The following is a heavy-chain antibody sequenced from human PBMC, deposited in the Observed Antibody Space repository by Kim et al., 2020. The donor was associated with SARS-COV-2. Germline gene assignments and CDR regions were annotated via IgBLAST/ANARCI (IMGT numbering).Heavy chain of an antibody. V-gene: IGHV4-59*01. CDR2: IYFTGST. Sequence: YLGWIRRPPGEGLELLGYIYFTGSTNPNPSLKSRVTMSVDTSKNQFFLKVTSVTAADTAVYYCARGPSAWRFDPWGQGTLVIVSS. D-gene: IGHD6-19*01. J-gene: IGHJ5*02. CDR3: ARGPSAWRFDP. CDR1: Y.